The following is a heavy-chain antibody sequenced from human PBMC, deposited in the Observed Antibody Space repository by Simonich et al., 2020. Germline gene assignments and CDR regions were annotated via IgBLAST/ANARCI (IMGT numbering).Heavy chain of an antibody. Sequence: QVTLKESGPVLVKPTETLTLTCTVSGFSLSNARLGVSLIRHPPGKALQWLAHIFSNDEKSYSTSLKSRLTNSKDTSKSQVVLTMTNMDPVDTATYYCAHLIRTLTYYFDYWGQGTLVTVSS. CDR3: AHLIRTLTYYFDY. CDR2: IFSNDEK. V-gene: IGHV2-26*01. J-gene: IGHJ4*02. D-gene: IGHD2-2*01. CDR1: GFSLSNARLG.